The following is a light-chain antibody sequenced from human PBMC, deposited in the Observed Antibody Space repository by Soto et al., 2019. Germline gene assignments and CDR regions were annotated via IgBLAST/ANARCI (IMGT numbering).Light chain of an antibody. J-gene: IGKJ1*01. CDR3: QQYKDNWT. CDR2: KAS. CDR1: QSISSW. V-gene: IGKV1-5*03. Sequence: DIQMTQSPSTLSASVGDRVTITCRASQSISSWLAWYQQKPGQAPKLLIYKASTLQSGVPSRLSSSGSGTDFTLAISRLQRDASSTYYGQQYKDNWTFGQGTKVEIK.